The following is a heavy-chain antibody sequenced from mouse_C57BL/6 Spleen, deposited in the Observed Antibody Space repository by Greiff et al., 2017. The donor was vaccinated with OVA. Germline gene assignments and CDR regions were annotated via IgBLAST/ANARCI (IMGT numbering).Heavy chain of an antibody. J-gene: IGHJ1*03. CDR3: ARGPSYYGSSYWYFDV. CDR1: GFTFSSYA. D-gene: IGHD1-1*01. CDR2: ISDGGSYT. Sequence: EVKLVESGGGLVKPGGSLKLSCAASGFTFSSYAMSWVRQTPEKRLEWVATISDGGSYTYYPDNVKGRFTISRDNAKNNLYLQMSHLKSEDTAMYYCARGPSYYGSSYWYFDVWGTGTTVTVSS. V-gene: IGHV5-4*03.